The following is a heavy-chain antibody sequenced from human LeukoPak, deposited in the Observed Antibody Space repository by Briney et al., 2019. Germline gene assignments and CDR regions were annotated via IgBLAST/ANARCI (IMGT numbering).Heavy chain of an antibody. CDR3: AKGAGYCSTTGCPGDAFDI. V-gene: IGHV3-23*01. Sequence: GGSLRLSCAASGFTFSSYATSWVRQAPGKGLEWVSAISGSGASAYYADSVKGRFTISRDNSKNTLYLQMNSLRVEDTAVYYCAKGAGYCSTTGCPGDAFDIWGQGTMVTVSS. CDR1: GFTFSSYA. CDR2: ISGSGASA. D-gene: IGHD2-2*03. J-gene: IGHJ3*02.